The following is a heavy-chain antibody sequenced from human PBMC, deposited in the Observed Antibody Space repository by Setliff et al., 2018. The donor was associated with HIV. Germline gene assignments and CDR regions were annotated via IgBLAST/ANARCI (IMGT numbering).Heavy chain of an antibody. J-gene: IGHJ3*02. CDR3: ARDLGYSYGEDAFDI. Sequence: SETLSLTCTVSGGSISSSSYYWGWIRQPPGKGLEWIGSMYYSGSTYYNPSLKSRVTISVDTSKNQFSLKVSSVTAADTAVYYCARDLGYSYGEDAFDIWGQGTMVTVSS. V-gene: IGHV4-39*07. CDR1: GGSISSSSYY. CDR2: MYYSGST. D-gene: IGHD5-18*01.